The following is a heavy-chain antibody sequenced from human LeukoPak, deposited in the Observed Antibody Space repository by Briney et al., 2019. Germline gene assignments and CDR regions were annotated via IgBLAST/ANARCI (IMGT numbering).Heavy chain of an antibody. V-gene: IGHV4-4*07. Sequence: SETLSLTCTVSGGSISSYYWTWIRQPAGKGLEWIGRIYTTGSTNYNPSLNSRVTMSVDTSKNQFSLKLSSVTAADTAVYYCARAKAKAAYFDYWGQGTLVTVSS. CDR1: GGSISSYY. CDR3: ARAKAKAAYFDY. CDR2: IYTTGST. D-gene: IGHD6-13*01. J-gene: IGHJ4*02.